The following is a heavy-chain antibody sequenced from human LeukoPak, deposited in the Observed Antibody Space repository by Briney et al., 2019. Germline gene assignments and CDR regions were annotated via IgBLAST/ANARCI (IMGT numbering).Heavy chain of an antibody. D-gene: IGHD3-22*01. V-gene: IGHV4-38-2*02. J-gene: IGHJ4*02. CDR2: IYHSGGT. CDR1: GSGYSISGGVY. CDR3: AGQFESSGSYFY. Sequence: SETLSLTCTVSGSGYSISGGVYCGWIRQPPGKGLEWISSIYHSGGTYYNPSLKSRATISVDTSKNQFSLKLKFVAAANTAVYYCAGQFESSGSYFYWGQGTLVTVSS.